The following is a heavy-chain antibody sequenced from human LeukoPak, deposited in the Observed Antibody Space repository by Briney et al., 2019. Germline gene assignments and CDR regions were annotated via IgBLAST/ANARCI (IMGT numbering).Heavy chain of an antibody. J-gene: IGHJ4*02. D-gene: IGHD3-3*01. CDR2: ISSSGSTI. V-gene: IGHV3-48*03. CDR3: ARDYYFAYFDY. CDR1: GFTFSSYE. Sequence: GGSLRLSCAASGFTFSSYEKNWVRQAPGKGLEWVSYISSSGSTIYYADSVKGRFTISRDNAKNSLYLQMNSLRAEDTAVYYCARDYYFAYFDYWGQGTLVTVSS.